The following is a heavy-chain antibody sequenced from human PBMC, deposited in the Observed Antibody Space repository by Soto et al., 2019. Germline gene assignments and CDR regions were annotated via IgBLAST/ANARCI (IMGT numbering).Heavy chain of an antibody. CDR2: INHSGST. D-gene: IGHD6-19*01. V-gene: IGHV4-34*01. Sequence: SETLSLTCAVYGGSFGAYYWSLIRQPPGKGLECIWEINHSGSTNYNPSLKSRVTISVDTSKNQFSLKMSSVTAADTAVYYCARGAPRSSGWYLSSFDYWGQGTMVTFSS. CDR1: GGSFGAYY. CDR3: ARGAPRSSGWYLSSFDY. J-gene: IGHJ4*02.